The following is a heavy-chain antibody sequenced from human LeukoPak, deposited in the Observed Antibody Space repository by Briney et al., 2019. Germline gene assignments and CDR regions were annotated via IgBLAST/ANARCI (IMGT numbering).Heavy chain of an antibody. Sequence: SQTLSLTCAVSGGSITSGGYYWSWIRRPPGKGLEWIGSIYYSGSTYYNPSLKSRVTVSVDTSENQFSLKLSSVTAADTAVYYCATQYDYYDMDVWGQGTTVTVSS. V-gene: IGHV4-30-2*03. J-gene: IGHJ6*02. CDR1: GGSITSGGYY. CDR2: IYYSGST. CDR3: ATQYDYYDMDV.